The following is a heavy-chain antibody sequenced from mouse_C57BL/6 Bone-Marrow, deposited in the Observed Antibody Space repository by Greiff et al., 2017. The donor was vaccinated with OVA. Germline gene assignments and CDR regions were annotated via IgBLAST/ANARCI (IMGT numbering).Heavy chain of an antibody. CDR3: AISTS. CDR2: IDPSDSYT. D-gene: IGHD1-1*01. J-gene: IGHJ3*01. V-gene: IGHV1-69*01. CDR1: GCTFTSSW. Sequence: VKLMESGAELVMPGASVKLSCKASGCTFTSSWMHWVKQRPGQGLEWIGGIDPSDSYTNYNQKFKGKSTLTVDKSSSTAYMQLSSLTSEDSAVYYCAISTSWGQGTLVTVSA.